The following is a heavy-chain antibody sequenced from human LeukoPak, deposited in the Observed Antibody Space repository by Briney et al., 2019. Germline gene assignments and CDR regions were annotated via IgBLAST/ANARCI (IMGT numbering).Heavy chain of an antibody. V-gene: IGHV4-39*01. J-gene: IGHJ4*02. CDR1: GGSISSSSYY. Sequence: SETLSLTCTVSGGSISSSSYYWGWIRQPPGKGLEWIGSIYYSGSIYYNPSLKSRVTISVDTSKNQFSLKLSSVTAADTAVYYCARITLRVAGTVDYWGQGTLVTVSS. CDR3: ARITLRVAGTVDY. D-gene: IGHD6-19*01. CDR2: IYYSGSI.